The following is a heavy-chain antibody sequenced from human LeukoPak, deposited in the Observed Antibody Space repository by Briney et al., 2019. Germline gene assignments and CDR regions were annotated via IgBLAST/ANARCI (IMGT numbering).Heavy chain of an antibody. CDR1: GFTFSSYA. CDR2: MSYDGNNR. V-gene: IGHV3-30*03. D-gene: IGHD6-13*01. J-gene: IGHJ4*02. CDR3: AREGGSWSFDS. Sequence: GRSLRLSCLASGFTFSSYAMHWVRQAPGKGLEWVAVMSYDGNNRYYTDSVKGRFTISRDNAKNSLYLQMNSLRAEDTAVYYCAREGGSWSFDSWGQGILVTVSS.